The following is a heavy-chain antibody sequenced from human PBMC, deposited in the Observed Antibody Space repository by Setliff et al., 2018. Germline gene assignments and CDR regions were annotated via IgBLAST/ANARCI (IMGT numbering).Heavy chain of an antibody. CDR1: GYTFTSYG. Sequence: ASVKVSCKASGYTFTSYGISWVRQAPGQGLEWMGWISAYNGNTNYAQKLQGRVTMATDTSTSTAYMELRSLRSDDTAVYYCARDQNVQLLEWYNYYYYYYMDVWGKGTTVTVSS. CDR2: ISAYNGNT. J-gene: IGHJ6*03. D-gene: IGHD3-3*01. CDR3: ARDQNVQLLEWYNYYYYYYMDV. V-gene: IGHV1-18*01.